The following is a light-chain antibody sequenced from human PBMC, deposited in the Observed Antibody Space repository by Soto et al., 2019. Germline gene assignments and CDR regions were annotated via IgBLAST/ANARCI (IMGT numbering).Light chain of an antibody. CDR3: QHYNSYSEA. J-gene: IGKJ1*01. V-gene: IGKV1-5*03. CDR2: KAS. CDR1: QTISSW. Sequence: QMPLSPSTLSAYIRDSVTLSCRASQTISSWLAWYQQKPGKAPKLLIYKASTLKSGVPSRFSGSGSGTEFTLTISSLQPDDFATYYCQHYNSYSEAFGQGTKVDIK.